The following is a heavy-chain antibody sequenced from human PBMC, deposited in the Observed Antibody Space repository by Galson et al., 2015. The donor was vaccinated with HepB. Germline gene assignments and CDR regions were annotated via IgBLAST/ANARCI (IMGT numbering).Heavy chain of an antibody. CDR2: ISAYNGNT. V-gene: IGHV1-18*01. CDR3: ARDGASYFDILTGYYYGMDV. J-gene: IGHJ6*02. D-gene: IGHD3-9*01. CDR1: GYTFTSYG. Sequence: SVKVSCKASGYTFTSYGISWVRQAPGQGLEWMGWISAYNGNTNYAQELQGRVTMTTDTSTSTAYMELRSLRSDDTAVYYCARDGASYFDILTGYYYGMDVWGQGTTVTVSS.